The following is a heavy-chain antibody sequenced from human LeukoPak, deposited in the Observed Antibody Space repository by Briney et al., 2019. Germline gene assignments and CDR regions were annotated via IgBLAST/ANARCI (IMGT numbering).Heavy chain of an antibody. V-gene: IGHV3-33*01. D-gene: IGHD2-2*01. Sequence: PGRSLRLSCAASGFTFSSYGMHWVRQAPGKGLEWVAVIWYDGSNKYYADSVKGRFTISRDNSKNTLYLQMNSLRAEDTAVYYCARDRGGYCSSTSCSFNVAFDIWGQGTMVTVSS. CDR2: IWYDGSNK. CDR1: GFTFSSYG. J-gene: IGHJ3*02. CDR3: ARDRGGYCSSTSCSFNVAFDI.